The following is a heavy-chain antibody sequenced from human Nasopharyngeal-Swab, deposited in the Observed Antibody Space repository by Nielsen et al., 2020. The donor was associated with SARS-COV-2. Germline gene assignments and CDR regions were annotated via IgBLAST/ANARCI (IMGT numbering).Heavy chain of an antibody. CDR3: ARDNVDRYNWNWVDY. CDR2: IYYSGST. V-gene: IGHV4-59*01. J-gene: IGHJ4*02. D-gene: IGHD1-7*01. Sequence: WVRQPPGKGLEWIGYIYYSGSTNYNPSLKSRVTISVDTSKNQFSLKLSSVTAADTAVYYCARDNVDRYNWNWVDYWGQGTLVTVSS.